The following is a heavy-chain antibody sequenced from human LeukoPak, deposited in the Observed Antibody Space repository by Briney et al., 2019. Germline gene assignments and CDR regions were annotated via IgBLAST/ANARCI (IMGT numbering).Heavy chain of an antibody. J-gene: IGHJ4*02. CDR1: GFTFSTYW. D-gene: IGHD6-19*01. CDR2: IYSGGRT. V-gene: IGHV3-66*01. Sequence: GGSLRLSCAASGFTFSTYWMHWVRQAPGKGLEWVSVIYSGGRTDYADSVKGRFTISRDNSKNTLYLQMNSLRAEDTAVYYCARCLGSAWGLLQNWGQGTLVTVSS. CDR3: ARCLGSAWGLLQN.